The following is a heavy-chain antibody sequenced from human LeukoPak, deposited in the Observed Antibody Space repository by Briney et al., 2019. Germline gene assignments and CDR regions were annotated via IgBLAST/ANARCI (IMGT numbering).Heavy chain of an antibody. CDR2: IHPGDSDT. Sequence: GESLKISCKGSGYSLTNYWIGWVRQMPGKGLEWIGIIHPGDSDTRYSPSFQGQVTISADKSISTAYLQWSSLKASDTAMYYCARHMGFYDILTGYYPPYYYYGMDVWGQGTTVTVSS. CDR1: GYSLTNYW. V-gene: IGHV5-51*01. D-gene: IGHD3-9*01. J-gene: IGHJ6*02. CDR3: ARHMGFYDILTGYYPPYYYYGMDV.